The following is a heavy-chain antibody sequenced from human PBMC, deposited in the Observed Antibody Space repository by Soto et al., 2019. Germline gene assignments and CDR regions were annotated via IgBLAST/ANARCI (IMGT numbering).Heavy chain of an antibody. J-gene: IGHJ6*03. D-gene: IGHD3-3*01. CDR3: ARGPHKGSLRFPGRGTYMDV. Sequence: QVQLQQWGAGLLKPSETLSLTCAVYGGSFSGYYWSWIRQPPGKGLEWMGEINHSGSTNYNPSLKSRVTISVDTSKNQFSLKLSSVTAADTAVYYCARGPHKGSLRFPGRGTYMDVWGKGTTVTVSS. CDR2: INHSGST. V-gene: IGHV4-34*01. CDR1: GGSFSGYY.